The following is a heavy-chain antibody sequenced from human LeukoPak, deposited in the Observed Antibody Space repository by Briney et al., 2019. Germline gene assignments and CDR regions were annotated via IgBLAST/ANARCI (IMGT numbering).Heavy chain of an antibody. CDR2: IIASGGST. J-gene: IGHJ3*02. Sequence: GGSLRLSCAASGFTFSSYAMSWVRQAPGKGLEWVSTIIASGGSTYDADSVKGRFTISRDNSTNTLYLQMNSLRAEDTAVYYRANDGAYYDSSTDAFDIWGQGTMVTVSS. D-gene: IGHD3-22*01. CDR3: ANDGAYYDSSTDAFDI. V-gene: IGHV3-23*01. CDR1: GFTFSSYA.